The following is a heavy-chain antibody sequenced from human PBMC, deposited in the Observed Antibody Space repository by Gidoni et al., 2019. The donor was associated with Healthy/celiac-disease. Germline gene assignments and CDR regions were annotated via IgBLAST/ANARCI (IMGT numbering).Heavy chain of an antibody. D-gene: IGHD5-18*01. CDR3: ARAMGLGYSYGYHFDY. Sequence: QVQLVQSGAEVKKPGSSVKVPCKASGGTFSSYVISWVRQAPGQGLEWMGGIIPIFGPASYAQKFQGRVTITADKSTSTAYMELSSLRSEDTAVYYCARAMGLGYSYGYHFDYWGQGTLVTVSS. CDR1: GGTFSSYV. V-gene: IGHV1-69*06. CDR2: IIPIFGPA. J-gene: IGHJ4*02.